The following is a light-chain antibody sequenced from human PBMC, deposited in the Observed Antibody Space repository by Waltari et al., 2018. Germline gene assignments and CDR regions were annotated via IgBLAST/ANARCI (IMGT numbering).Light chain of an antibody. Sequence: EILMTQSPPTLSVSPGERATLSCRASQSISRNLAWYQKKPGQAPRPLIYGASTRATGIPARFSGSGSGTEFTLTISSLQSEDFAIYYCQQYNNWRTFGQGTKLEI. CDR2: GAS. J-gene: IGKJ2*01. CDR3: QQYNNWRT. CDR1: QSISRN. V-gene: IGKV3-15*01.